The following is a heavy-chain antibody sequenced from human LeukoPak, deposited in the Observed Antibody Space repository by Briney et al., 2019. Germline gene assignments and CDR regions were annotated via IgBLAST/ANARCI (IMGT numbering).Heavy chain of an antibody. D-gene: IGHD3-22*01. J-gene: IGHJ3*02. CDR2: ISAYNGNT. CDR1: GYTFTSYG. V-gene: IGHV1-18*01. CDR3: ARDVSLYYYDSKDAFDI. Sequence: ASVKVSCKASGYTFTSYGISWVRQAPGQGLEWMGWISAYNGNTNYAQKLQGRVTMTTDTSTSTAYMELRSLRSDDTAVYYCARDVSLYYYDSKDAFDIWGQGTMVTVSS.